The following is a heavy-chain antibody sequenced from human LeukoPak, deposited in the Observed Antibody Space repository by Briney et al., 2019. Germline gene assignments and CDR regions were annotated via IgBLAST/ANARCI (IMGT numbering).Heavy chain of an antibody. CDR2: ISYDGSNK. J-gene: IGHJ4*02. Sequence: GGSLRLSCSASGFTFSSYAMHWVRQAPGKGLEWVAVISYDGSNKYYADSVKGRFTISRDNSKNTLYLQMNSLRAEDTAVYYCAKEGSSGWLFDYWGQGTLVTVSS. CDR1: GFTFSSYA. D-gene: IGHD6-19*01. CDR3: AKEGSSGWLFDY. V-gene: IGHV3-30*04.